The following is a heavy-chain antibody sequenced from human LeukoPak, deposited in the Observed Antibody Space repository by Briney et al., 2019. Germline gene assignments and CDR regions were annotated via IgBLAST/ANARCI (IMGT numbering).Heavy chain of an antibody. CDR3: ARHEYSGSYYGLSWFDP. J-gene: IGHJ5*02. D-gene: IGHD1-26*01. CDR1: GGSISSSCYY. Sequence: ASETLSLTCTVSGGSISSSCYYCGWIRQPPGKGLEWIVRIYYSGSTYYNPSLKSRVTISVDTSRNQRSRRLSVLTAADTAVYYCARHEYSGSYYGLSWFDPWGQGTLVTVSS. CDR2: IYYSGST. V-gene: IGHV4-39*01.